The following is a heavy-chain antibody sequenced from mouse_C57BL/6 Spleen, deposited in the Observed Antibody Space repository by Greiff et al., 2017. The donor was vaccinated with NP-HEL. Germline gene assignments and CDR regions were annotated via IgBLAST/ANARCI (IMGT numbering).Heavy chain of an antibody. D-gene: IGHD4-1*01. CDR3: ARSDWDWYFDV. Sequence: VQLKESGAELAKPGASVKLSCKASGYTFTSYWMHWVKQRPGQGLEWIGYINPSSGYTKYNQKFKDKATLTADKSSSTAYMQLSSLTYEDSAVYYCARSDWDWYFDVWGTGTTVTVSS. J-gene: IGHJ1*03. V-gene: IGHV1-7*01. CDR2: INPSSGYT. CDR1: GYTFTSYW.